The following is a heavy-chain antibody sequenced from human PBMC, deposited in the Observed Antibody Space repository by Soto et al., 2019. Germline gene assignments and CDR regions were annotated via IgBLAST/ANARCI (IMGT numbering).Heavy chain of an antibody. D-gene: IGHD2-15*01. CDR1: GYTFTSYD. V-gene: IGHV1-8*01. CDR2: MNPNNGNT. J-gene: IGHJ4*02. CDR3: ARRRCSGGSCYSPY. Sequence: QVQLVQSGAEVKKPGASVKVSCKASGYTFTSYDINWVRQATGQGLEWMGWMNPNNGNTVYAQKFQGRVTMTRNTSISTAYMELSSLRSEDTDVYYCARRRCSGGSCYSPYWGQGTLVTVSS.